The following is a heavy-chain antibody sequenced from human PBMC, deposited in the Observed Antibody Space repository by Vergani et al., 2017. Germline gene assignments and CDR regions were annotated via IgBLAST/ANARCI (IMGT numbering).Heavy chain of an antibody. D-gene: IGHD3-10*01. CDR1: AYSISSGYY. J-gene: IGHJ4*02. V-gene: IGHV4-38-2*02. CDR2: IYHSGNT. CDR3: ATDPGGGAG. Sequence: QVQLQESGPGLVKPSETLSLTCTVSAYSISSGYYWAWVRQPPGKGLEWIVSIYHSGNTYYNPSLKSRVTISVDTSKNQFSLKLSSVTAADTAVYYGATDPGGGAGWGKGTLVTVSS.